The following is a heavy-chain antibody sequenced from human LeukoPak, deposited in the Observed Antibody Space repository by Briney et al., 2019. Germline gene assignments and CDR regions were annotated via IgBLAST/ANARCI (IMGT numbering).Heavy chain of an antibody. J-gene: IGHJ5*02. V-gene: IGHV1-2*02. CDR2: INPNSGGT. CDR1: GYTFTGYY. CDR3: ARDGSGWYEGRNNWFDP. Sequence: ASVKVSCKASGYTFTGYYMHWVRQAPGQGLEWMGWINPNSGGTNYAQKFQGRVTMTTDTSTSTAYMELSSLRSEDTAVYYCARDGSGWYEGRNNWFDPWGQGTLVTVSS. D-gene: IGHD6-19*01.